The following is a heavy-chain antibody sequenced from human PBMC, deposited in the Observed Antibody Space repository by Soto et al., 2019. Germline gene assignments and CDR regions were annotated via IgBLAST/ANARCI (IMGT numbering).Heavy chain of an antibody. CDR2: IISKAYGGTT. J-gene: IGHJ6*02. Sequence: SLRLSCTASGFTFGDYAMSWVRQAPGKGLEWVGFIISKAYGGTTEYAASVKGRFTISRDDSKSIAYLQMNSLKTEDTAVYYCAKDTLATGRGSYYGMDVWGQGTTVTVSS. CDR1: GFTFGDYA. V-gene: IGHV3-49*04. CDR3: AKDTLATGRGSYYGMDV. D-gene: IGHD1-26*01.